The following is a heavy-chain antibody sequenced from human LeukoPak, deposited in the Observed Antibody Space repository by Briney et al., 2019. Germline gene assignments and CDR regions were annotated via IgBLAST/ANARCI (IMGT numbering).Heavy chain of an antibody. CDR1: RFTFSTFW. V-gene: IGHV3-7*04. CDR3: ARTGGSF. D-gene: IGHD2-8*02. J-gene: IGHJ4*02. CDR2: IKQDGSEK. Sequence: PAGSLRLSCAASRFTFSTFWMSWVRQAPGKGLEWVANIKQDGSEKYYLDSVKGRFTISRDNAKNSLYLQMNSLRAEDTAVYYCARTGGSFWGQGTLVTVSS.